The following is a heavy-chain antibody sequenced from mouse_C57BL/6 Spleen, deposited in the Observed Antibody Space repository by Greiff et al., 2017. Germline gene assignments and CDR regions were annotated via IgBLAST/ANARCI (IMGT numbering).Heavy chain of an antibody. D-gene: IGHD1-1*01. Sequence: QVQLQQPGAELVMPGASVKLSCKASGYTFTSYWMHWVKQRPGQGLEWIGEIDPSDSYPNYNQKFKGKSTLTVDKSSSTAYMQLSSLTSEDSAVDYCARSLTTVFDYWGQGTTLTVSS. V-gene: IGHV1-69*01. CDR3: ARSLTTVFDY. CDR2: IDPSDSYP. J-gene: IGHJ2*01. CDR1: GYTFTSYW.